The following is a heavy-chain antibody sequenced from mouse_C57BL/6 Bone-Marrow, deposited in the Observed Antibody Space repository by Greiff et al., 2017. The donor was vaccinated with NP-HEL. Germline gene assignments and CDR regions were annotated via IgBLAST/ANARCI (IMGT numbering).Heavy chain of an antibody. CDR1: GYTFTSYG. D-gene: IGHD1-1*01. CDR2: IYPRSGNT. Sequence: VQLQESGAELARPGASVKLSCKASGYTFTSYGISWVKQRTGQGLEWIGEIYPRSGNTYYNEKFKGKATLTADKSSSTAYMELRSLTSEDSAVYFCATITTVVDYWGQGTSVTVSS. J-gene: IGHJ4*01. CDR3: ATITTVVDY. V-gene: IGHV1-81*01.